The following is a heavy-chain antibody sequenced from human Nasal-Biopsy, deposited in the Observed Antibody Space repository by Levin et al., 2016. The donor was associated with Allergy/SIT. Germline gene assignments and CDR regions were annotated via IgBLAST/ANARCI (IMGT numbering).Heavy chain of an antibody. CDR3: ARHEADYYDSRGYYYGGAFNL. J-gene: IGHJ3*01. D-gene: IGHD3-22*01. Sequence: SETLSLTCSFSGGSISSTSFYWVWIRQPPGKRLEWIGTVHFSGSLYSNPSLKSRVTISMDTSENQFSLKLSSVTAADTAVYYCARHEADYYDSRGYYYGGAFNLWGQGTMVTVSS. CDR1: GGSISSTSFY. CDR2: VHFSGSL. V-gene: IGHV4-39*01.